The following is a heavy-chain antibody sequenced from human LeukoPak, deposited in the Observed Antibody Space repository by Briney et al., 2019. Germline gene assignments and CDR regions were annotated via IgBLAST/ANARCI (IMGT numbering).Heavy chain of an antibody. CDR3: AKGRAGGSYLVSGAFDF. J-gene: IGHJ3*01. D-gene: IGHD1-26*01. Sequence: GGSLRLSCAASGFTFSDYAIHWVRQAPGKGLEWVAVVSYDGSNKYYADSVKGRFTISRDNSQSTLYLQMNSLRAEDTAFYYCAKGRAGGSYLVSGAFDFWGQGTMVTVSS. CDR2: VSYDGSNK. V-gene: IGHV3-30-3*01. CDR1: GFTFSDYA.